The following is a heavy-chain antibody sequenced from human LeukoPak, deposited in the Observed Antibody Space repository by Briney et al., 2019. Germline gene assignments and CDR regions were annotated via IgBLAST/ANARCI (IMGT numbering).Heavy chain of an antibody. CDR1: GYSFTSYW. Sequence: GESLKISCKGSGYSFTSYWIGWVRQMPGKGLEWMGIIYPGDSDTRYSPSFQGQVTISADKSIGTAYLQWSSLKASDTAMYYCATSRGPKDSSSCYSYYYFDYWGQGTLVTVSS. J-gene: IGHJ4*02. V-gene: IGHV5-51*01. CDR2: IYPGDSDT. CDR3: ATSRGPKDSSSCYSYYYFDY. D-gene: IGHD6-13*01.